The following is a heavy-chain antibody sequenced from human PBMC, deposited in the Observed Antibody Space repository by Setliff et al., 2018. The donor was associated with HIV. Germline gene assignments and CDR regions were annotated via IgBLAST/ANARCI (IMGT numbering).Heavy chain of an antibody. Sequence: SETLSLTCSVSGDSISSSSYYWGWIRQPPGKGLEWIGSIYYSGSTYYNPSLKSRVTISVDTSKNRFSLKLSSVTATDTAVYYCARWGEPAQRGFDIWGQGTMVTVSS. D-gene: IGHD3-16*01. V-gene: IGHV4-39*01. CDR2: IYYSGST. J-gene: IGHJ3*02. CDR1: GDSISSSSYY. CDR3: ARWGEPAQRGFDI.